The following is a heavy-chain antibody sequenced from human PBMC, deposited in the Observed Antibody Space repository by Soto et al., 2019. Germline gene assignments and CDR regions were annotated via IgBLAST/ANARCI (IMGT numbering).Heavy chain of an antibody. Sequence: ASVKVSCKVSGYTLTELSMHWVRQAPGKGLEWMGGFDPEDGETIYAQKFQGRVTMTEDTSTDTAYMELSSLRSEDTAVYYCATPSEGKLESPRAFDIWGQGTMVTVSS. CDR1: GYTLTELS. D-gene: IGHD1-1*01. J-gene: IGHJ3*02. V-gene: IGHV1-24*01. CDR2: FDPEDGET. CDR3: ATPSEGKLESPRAFDI.